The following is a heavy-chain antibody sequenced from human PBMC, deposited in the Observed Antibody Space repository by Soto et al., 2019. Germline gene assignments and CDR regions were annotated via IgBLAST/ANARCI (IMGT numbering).Heavy chain of an antibody. V-gene: IGHV1-69*01. Sequence: QVQLVQSGAEVKKPGSSVKVSCKASGGTFSSYAISWVRQAPGQGLEWMGGIIPILGTANYAQKFQGRVTITADESTSTAYMELSSLRSEDTAVYYCARGALGYCSGGSCRSYYYYGMDVWGQGTTVTVSS. CDR3: ARGALGYCSGGSCRSYYYYGMDV. CDR1: GGTFSSYA. CDR2: IIPILGTA. J-gene: IGHJ6*02. D-gene: IGHD2-15*01.